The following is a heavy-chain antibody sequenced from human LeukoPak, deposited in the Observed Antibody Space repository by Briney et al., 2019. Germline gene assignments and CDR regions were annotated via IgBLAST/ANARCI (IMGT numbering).Heavy chain of an antibody. CDR3: AKGGSCSSTSCYFDY. V-gene: IGHV3-30*18. CDR1: EFTFSSYA. D-gene: IGHD2-2*01. CDR2: ISYDGSKK. Sequence: GESLRLSCAASEFTFSSYAMHWVRQAPGKGLEWVAVISYDGSKKYYADSVKGRFTISRDNSKNTLYLQMNSLRAEDTAMYYCAKGGSCSSTSCYFDYWGQGTLVTVSS. J-gene: IGHJ4*03.